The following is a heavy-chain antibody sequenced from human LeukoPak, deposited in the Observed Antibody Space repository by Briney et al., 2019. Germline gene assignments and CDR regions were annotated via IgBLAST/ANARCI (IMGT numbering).Heavy chain of an antibody. CDR1: GFTFSSYW. CDR2: IKQDGSEK. Sequence: GGSLRLSCAASGFTFSSYWMSWVRQAPGKGLEWVANIKQDGSEKYYVDSVKGRFPISRDNAKNSLYLQINSLRAEDTAVYHCARDSYSVRGVRSFDYWGQGTLVTVSS. D-gene: IGHD3-10*01. CDR3: ARDSYSVRGVRSFDY. V-gene: IGHV3-7*01. J-gene: IGHJ4*02.